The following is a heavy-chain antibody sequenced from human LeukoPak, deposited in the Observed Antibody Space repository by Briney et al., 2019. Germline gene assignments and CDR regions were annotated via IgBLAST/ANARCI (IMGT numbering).Heavy chain of an antibody. V-gene: IGHV1-69*05. Sequence: ASLKGSCKASGGTFSRHAITWVRQAPGQGLEWMGGISPIFGTTSYAQEFQGRVTMTRDTSTSTVYMELRSLTSDDTAVYYCARDPSNTVGRYIYFDYWGQGTLVTVSS. CDR2: ISPIFGTT. J-gene: IGHJ4*02. D-gene: IGHD6-19*01. CDR1: GGTFSRHA. CDR3: ARDPSNTVGRYIYFDY.